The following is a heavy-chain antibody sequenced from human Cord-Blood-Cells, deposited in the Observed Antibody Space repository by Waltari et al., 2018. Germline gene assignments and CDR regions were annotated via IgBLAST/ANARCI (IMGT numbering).Heavy chain of an antibody. D-gene: IGHD3-22*01. J-gene: IGHJ4*02. CDR1: GFTFVDYA. CDR3: AREGSSGYYYLDY. CDR2: ISWNSGSI. Sequence: EVQLVESGGGMVQPGRSLRLSWAASGFTFVDYAMHGVRRAPGKGLELVSGISWNSGSIGYADSVKGRFTISRDNAKNSLYLQMNSLRAEDMALYYCAREGSSGYYYLDYWGQGTLVTVSS. V-gene: IGHV3-9*03.